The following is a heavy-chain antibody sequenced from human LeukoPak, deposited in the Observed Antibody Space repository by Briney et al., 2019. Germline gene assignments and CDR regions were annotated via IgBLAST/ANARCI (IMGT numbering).Heavy chain of an antibody. D-gene: IGHD6-13*01. CDR2: IYYSGIT. CDR3: AREAAETSNWYFDY. V-gene: IGHV4-39*07. J-gene: IGHJ4*02. CDR1: GGSINTRSFY. Sequence: SETLSLTCTVSGGSINTRSFYWGWIRQPPGKGLEWIGSIYYSGITYYNASLKSRVTMSIDTSKNQFSLKVSSVTAADTAVYYCAREAAETSNWYFDYWGQGTLFTVSS.